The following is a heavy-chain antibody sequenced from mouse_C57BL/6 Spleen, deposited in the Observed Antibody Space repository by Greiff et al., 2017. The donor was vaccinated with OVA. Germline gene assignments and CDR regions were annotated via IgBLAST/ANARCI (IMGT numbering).Heavy chain of an antibody. CDR3: TQLGYGY. Sequence: EVKVEESGGGLVQPGGSMKLSCVASGFTFSNYWMNWVRQSPEKGLEWVAQIRLKSDNYATHYAESVKGRFTISRDDSKSSVYLQMNNLRAEDTGIYYCTQLGYGYWGQGTTLTVSS. J-gene: IGHJ2*01. D-gene: IGHD4-1*02. CDR1: GFTFSNYW. V-gene: IGHV6-3*01. CDR2: IRLKSDNYAT.